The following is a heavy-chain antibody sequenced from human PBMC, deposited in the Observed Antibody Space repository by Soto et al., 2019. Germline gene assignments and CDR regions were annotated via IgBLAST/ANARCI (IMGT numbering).Heavy chain of an antibody. D-gene: IGHD6-6*01. Sequence: PSETLSLTSSFYGASFSGYYWSWIRQSPGKGLEWIGEIHHSGSTHYNPSLKSRLTFSIDESQSQFYMMLTSVTAPDTALYFCARGHSTSGYDSWGQGSLVTVSS. V-gene: IGHV4-34*01. J-gene: IGHJ4*02. CDR3: ARGHSTSGYDS. CDR2: IHHSGST. CDR1: GASFSGYY.